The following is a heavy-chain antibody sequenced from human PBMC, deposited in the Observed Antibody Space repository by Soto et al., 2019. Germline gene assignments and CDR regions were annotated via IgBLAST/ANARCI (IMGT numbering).Heavy chain of an antibody. J-gene: IGHJ2*01. CDR1: GGTFSSYA. D-gene: IGHD4-17*01. V-gene: IGHV1-69*01. CDR3: ATPNFTVTTEYWYFDL. Sequence: QVQLVQSGAEVKKPGSSVKVSCKASGGTFSSYAISWVRQAPGQGLEWMGGIIPIFGTANYAQKFQGRVTITADVSTSTAYMELSSLRSEDTAVYYCATPNFTVTTEYWYFDLWGRGTLVTVSS. CDR2: IIPIFGTA.